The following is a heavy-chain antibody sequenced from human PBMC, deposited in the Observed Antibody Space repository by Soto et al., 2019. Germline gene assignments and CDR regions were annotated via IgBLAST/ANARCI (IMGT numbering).Heavy chain of an antibody. J-gene: IGHJ4*02. CDR2: INHSGST. Sequence: NPSETLSLTCAVYGGSFSGYCWSWIRQPPGKGLEWIGEINHSGSTNYNPSLKSRVTISVDTSKNQFSLKLSSVTAADTAVYYCARGKLSDYVWGSYRYHFDYWGQGTVVTVSS. D-gene: IGHD3-16*02. V-gene: IGHV4-34*01. CDR1: GGSFSGYC. CDR3: ARGKLSDYVWGSYRYHFDY.